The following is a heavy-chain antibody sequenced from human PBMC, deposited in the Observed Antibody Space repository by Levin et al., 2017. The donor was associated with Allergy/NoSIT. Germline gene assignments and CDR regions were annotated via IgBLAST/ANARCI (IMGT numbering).Heavy chain of an antibody. Sequence: GGSLRLSCAASGFTFDDYTMHWVRQVPGKGLEWVSLIDWDGTSTFYADSVKGRFTISRDNSKNILYLQMNSLRSEDTAFYYCAKDTIPREARYFDSWGQGTLDT. CDR2: IDWDGTST. V-gene: IGHV3-43*01. CDR3: AKDTIPREARYFDS. J-gene: IGHJ4*03. CDR1: GFTFDDYT. D-gene: IGHD2-2*02.